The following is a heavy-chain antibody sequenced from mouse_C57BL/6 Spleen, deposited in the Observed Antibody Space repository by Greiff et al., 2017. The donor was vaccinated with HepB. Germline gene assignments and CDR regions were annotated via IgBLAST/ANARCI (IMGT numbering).Heavy chain of an antibody. CDR1: GYTFTSYW. D-gene: IGHD2-5*01. V-gene: IGHV1-69*01. CDR3: ARTYSNRYYFDY. Sequence: QVQLKQPGAELVMPGASVKLSCKASGYTFTSYWMHWVKQRPGQGLEWIGEIDPSDSYTNYNQKFKGKSTLTVDKSSSTAYMQLSSLTSEDSAVYYCARTYSNRYYFDYWGQGTTLTVSS. CDR2: IDPSDSYT. J-gene: IGHJ2*01.